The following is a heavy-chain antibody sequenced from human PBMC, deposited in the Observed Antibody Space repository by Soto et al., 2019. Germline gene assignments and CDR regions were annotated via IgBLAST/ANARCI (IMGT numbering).Heavy chain of an antibody. J-gene: IGHJ4*02. CDR2: ISYDGSNK. CDR3: AKHGDYVYDY. Sequence: QVQLVESGGGVVQPGRSLRLSCAASGFTFSSYGMHWVRQAPGKGLEWVAVISYDGSNKYYADSVKGRFTISRDNSKNTLYLQMNSLRAEDTAVYYRAKHGDYVYDYWGQGTLVTVSS. V-gene: IGHV3-30*18. D-gene: IGHD4-17*01. CDR1: GFTFSSYG.